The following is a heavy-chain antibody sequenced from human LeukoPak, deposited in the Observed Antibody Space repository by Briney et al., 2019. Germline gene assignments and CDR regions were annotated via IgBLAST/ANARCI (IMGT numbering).Heavy chain of an antibody. CDR1: GYTFTGYY. D-gene: IGHD6-13*01. CDR2: INPNSGGT. V-gene: IGHV1-2*02. Sequence: ASVKVSCKASGYTFTGYYMHWVRQAPGQGLEWMGWINPNSGGTNYAQKFQGRVTMTRDTSISTAYMELSRLRSDDTAVYYCARDVTASSSWEIYHYYYMDVWGKGTTVTISS. J-gene: IGHJ6*03. CDR3: ARDVTASSSWEIYHYYYMDV.